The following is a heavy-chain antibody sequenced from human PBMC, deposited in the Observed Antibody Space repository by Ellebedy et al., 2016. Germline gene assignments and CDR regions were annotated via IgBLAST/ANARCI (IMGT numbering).Heavy chain of an antibody. CDR3: ARVGPTRESWFDL. J-gene: IGHJ5*02. D-gene: IGHD1-26*01. CDR1: GGSINTNNW. Sequence: SETLSLXXTVSGGSINTNNWWTWVRQPPQKGLEWIGEVFRDGSTNYNPSLKSRVAMSVDTSKNQFSLNLNSVTASDTAVYYCARVGPTRESWFDLWGQGTLVTVSS. CDR2: VFRDGST. V-gene: IGHV4-4*02.